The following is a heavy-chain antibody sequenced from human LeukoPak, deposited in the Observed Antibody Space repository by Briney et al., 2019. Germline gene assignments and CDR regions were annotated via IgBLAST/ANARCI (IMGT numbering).Heavy chain of an antibody. D-gene: IGHD6-13*01. CDR3: ARDLEQQLVLHFDY. Sequence: ASVKVSCKASGYTFTGYYMHWVRQAPGQGLEWMGWINPNSGGTNYAQKFQGRVTMTRDTSISTAYMELSRLRSDGTAVYYCARDLEQQLVLHFDYWGQGTLVTVSS. CDR2: INPNSGGT. CDR1: GYTFTGYY. V-gene: IGHV1-2*02. J-gene: IGHJ4*02.